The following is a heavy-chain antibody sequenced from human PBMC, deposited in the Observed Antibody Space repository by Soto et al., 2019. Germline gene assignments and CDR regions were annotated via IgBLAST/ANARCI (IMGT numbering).Heavy chain of an antibody. CDR1: GGSIGSHY. CDR2: ASYSGSP. D-gene: IGHD3-16*01. V-gene: IGHV4-59*08. Sequence: QVQLQESGPGLVKPSETLSLTCTVSGGSIGSHYWSWIRQPPGEGLEWIGRASYSGSPNYNPSLKSRDTISIDTSKNQFSLQLTSVTAADTAVYYCARQWGGDYWGQGTLVTVSS. J-gene: IGHJ4*02. CDR3: ARQWGGDY.